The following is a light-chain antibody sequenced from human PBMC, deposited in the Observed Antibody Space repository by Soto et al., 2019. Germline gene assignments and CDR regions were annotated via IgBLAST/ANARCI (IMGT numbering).Light chain of an antibody. CDR2: DAS. Sequence: DIQLTQSPSFLSPSIGESVTITCRASQVISTSLAWYQQKPGKAPKLLIYDASILETGVPSRFSGSGSGTDFTFTISSLQPEDIATYYCQQYDNLPSITFGQGTRLEIK. CDR1: QVISTS. CDR3: QQYDNLPSIT. J-gene: IGKJ5*01. V-gene: IGKV1-33*01.